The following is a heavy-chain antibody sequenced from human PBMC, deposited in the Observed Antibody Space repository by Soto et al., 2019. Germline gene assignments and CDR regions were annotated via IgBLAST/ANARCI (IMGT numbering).Heavy chain of an antibody. V-gene: IGHV4-38-2*01. CDR3: ARGAATVTPGWFDH. J-gene: IGHJ5*02. Sequence: SETLSLTCAVSGYSISSGYYWGWIRQTPGKGLEWIAGIYHSGSTYYNPSLKSRVTISVDTSKNQFSLKLTSVTAADTAVYYCARGAATVTPGWFDHWGQGIMATVFS. CDR1: GYSISSGYY. D-gene: IGHD4-17*01. CDR2: IYHSGST.